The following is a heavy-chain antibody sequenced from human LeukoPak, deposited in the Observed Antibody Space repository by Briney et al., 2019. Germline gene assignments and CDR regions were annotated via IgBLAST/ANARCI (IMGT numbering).Heavy chain of an antibody. CDR1: GFTFSSYW. J-gene: IGHJ6*02. Sequence: GGSLRLSCAASGFTFSSYWMHWVRQAPGKGLVWVSRINSDGSSTSYADSVKGRFTISRDNAKNTLYLQMNSLRAEDTAVYYCARNDAEYYYYGMDVWGQGTTVTVSS. CDR3: ARNDAEYYYYGMDV. V-gene: IGHV3-74*01. CDR2: INSDGSST.